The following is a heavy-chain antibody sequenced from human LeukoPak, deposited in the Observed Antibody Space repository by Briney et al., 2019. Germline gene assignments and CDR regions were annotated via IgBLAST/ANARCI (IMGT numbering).Heavy chain of an antibody. CDR3: AREDLELGETHATLYDYVWGSYRYIGMDV. Sequence: GRSLRLSCAASGFTFSSYAMHWVRQAPGKGLEWVAVISYDGSNKHYADSVKGRFTISRDNSKNTLYLQMNSLRAEDTAVYYCAREDLELGETHATLYDYVWGSYRYIGMDVWGQGTTVTVSS. CDR2: ISYDGSNK. V-gene: IGHV3-30-3*01. D-gene: IGHD3-16*02. J-gene: IGHJ6*02. CDR1: GFTFSSYA.